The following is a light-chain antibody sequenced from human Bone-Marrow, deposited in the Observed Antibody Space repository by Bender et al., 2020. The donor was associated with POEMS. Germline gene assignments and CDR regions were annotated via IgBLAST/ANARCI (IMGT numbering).Light chain of an antibody. V-gene: IGLV3-10*01. CDR3: YSTDINGKRV. CDR1: ALPKKY. CDR2: EDS. J-gene: IGLJ3*02. Sequence: SYELTQPPLVSVSPGQAARITCSGDALPKKYAYWYQQKSGQAPVLVVYEDSKRPSGIPERFSGSSSGTMATLSISGAQVEDEGDYYCYSTDINGKRVFGGGTKLTVL.